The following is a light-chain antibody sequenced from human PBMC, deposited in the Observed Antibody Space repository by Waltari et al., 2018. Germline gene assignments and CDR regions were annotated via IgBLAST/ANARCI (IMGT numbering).Light chain of an antibody. Sequence: DIQMTQSPSFLSASVGDRVTITCRASQRISSYLNWYQMEPGRAPELLIYAASSLQSGVPSRFSGSGSGTEFTLTISSLQPDDFATYYCQQTYSLFTFGPGTKVDFK. CDR3: QQTYSLFT. CDR2: AAS. J-gene: IGKJ3*01. CDR1: QRISSY. V-gene: IGKV1-39*01.